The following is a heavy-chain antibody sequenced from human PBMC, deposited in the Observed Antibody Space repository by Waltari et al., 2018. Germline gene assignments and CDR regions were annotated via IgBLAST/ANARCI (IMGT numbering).Heavy chain of an antibody. CDR2: IYYSGST. D-gene: IGHD6-13*01. CDR1: GGSISSHY. V-gene: IGHV4-59*11. Sequence: QVQLQESGPGLVKPSETLSLTCTVSGGSISSHYWSWIRQPPGQGLEWIGYIYYSGSTNYNPSLKSRVTISVDTSKNQFSLKLSSVTAADTAVYYCARGNGYSSSWYVPSDFDYWGQGTLVTVSS. CDR3: ARGNGYSSSWYVPSDFDY. J-gene: IGHJ4*02.